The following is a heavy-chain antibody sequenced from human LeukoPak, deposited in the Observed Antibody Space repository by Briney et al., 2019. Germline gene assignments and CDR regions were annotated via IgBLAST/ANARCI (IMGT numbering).Heavy chain of an antibody. CDR2: ISGSGGST. Sequence: PGGSLRHSSAPSGFTFSSYAMRWVRQAPGKGRWWVLPISGSGGSTYYADSVKGRFTISRDQCKNTLYLLSASERPENRGLYYFAKDMGVAAAGKNFDYWGQGTLVTVSS. CDR1: GFTFSSYA. CDR3: AKDMGVAAAGKNFDY. V-gene: IGHV3-23*01. D-gene: IGHD6-13*01. J-gene: IGHJ4*02.